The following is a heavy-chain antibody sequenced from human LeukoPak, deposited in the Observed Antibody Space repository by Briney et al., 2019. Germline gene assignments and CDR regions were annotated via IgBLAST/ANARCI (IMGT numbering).Heavy chain of an antibody. CDR3: ARESLAAAATFDP. D-gene: IGHD6-13*01. Sequence: GGSLRLSCAASGFMFSNYWMSWVRQAPGKGLEWVANIKQDGSESRYVDSVKGRFTISRDNAKNSLYLQMNSLRAEDTAVYYCARESLAAAATFDPWGQGTLVTVSS. J-gene: IGHJ5*02. V-gene: IGHV3-7*01. CDR2: IKQDGSES. CDR1: GFMFSNYW.